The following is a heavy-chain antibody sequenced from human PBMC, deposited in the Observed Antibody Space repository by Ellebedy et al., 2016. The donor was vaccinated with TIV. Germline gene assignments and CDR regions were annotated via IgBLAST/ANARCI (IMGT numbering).Heavy chain of an antibody. J-gene: IGHJ4*02. Sequence: MPSETLSLTCTVSGGSISSSTYHWGWIRQPPGKGLEWIGSVHYTGSTHYNPSLKRRVTMSVDTSKNQFSLKLTSVTAADTAVYYCARAPLTLLSSTWYPLDWGQGTLVTVSS. CDR2: VHYTGST. V-gene: IGHV4-39*07. CDR1: GGSISSSTYH. CDR3: ARAPLTLLSSTWYPLD. D-gene: IGHD6-13*01.